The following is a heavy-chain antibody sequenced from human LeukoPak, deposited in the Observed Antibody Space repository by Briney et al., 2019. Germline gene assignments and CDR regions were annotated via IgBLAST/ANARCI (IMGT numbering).Heavy chain of an antibody. Sequence: GESLKISCEASGYTFTHQWIGWVRQMAGRGLEWVGIMYPRGSDTRYSPSFQCHVTISADTSLNPAYLAWTRLEASDTAMYHCARHSDVIGAIWGQGTLVTVSS. J-gene: IGHJ4*02. CDR2: MYPRGSDT. CDR3: ARHSDVIGAI. D-gene: IGHD3-10*01. CDR1: GYTFTHQW. V-gene: IGHV5-51*01.